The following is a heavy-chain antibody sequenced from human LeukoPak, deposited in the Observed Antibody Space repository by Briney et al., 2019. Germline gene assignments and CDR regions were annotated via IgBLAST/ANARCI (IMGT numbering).Heavy chain of an antibody. D-gene: IGHD3-3*01. CDR2: IKQDGSEK. CDR1: EFTFSNYW. J-gene: IGHJ4*02. Sequence: GGSLRLSCVVSEFTFSNYWMSWVRQAPGKGLEWVANIKQDGSEKYYVDSVKGRFTISRDNAKNSPYLQMNSLRAEDTAVYYCARAELLEWLYPVWGQGALVTVSS. CDR3: ARAELLEWLYPV. V-gene: IGHV3-7*01.